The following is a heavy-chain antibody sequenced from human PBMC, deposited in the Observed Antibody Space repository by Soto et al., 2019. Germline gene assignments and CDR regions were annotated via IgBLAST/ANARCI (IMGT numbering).Heavy chain of an antibody. CDR1: GFTFSDYW. D-gene: IGHD4-17*01. CDR2: IREDGGET. J-gene: IGHJ6*02. Sequence: EVQLAESGGDLVQSGGSLRLSCATSGFTFSDYWMNWVRQARGKGLEWVASIREDGGETHYVDSVKGRFAMSRDNSKNTLYLQINSLRDEDTAVYYCAKNRGGEGGMDVWGQGTTVTVSS. V-gene: IGHV3-7*01. CDR3: AKNRGGEGGMDV.